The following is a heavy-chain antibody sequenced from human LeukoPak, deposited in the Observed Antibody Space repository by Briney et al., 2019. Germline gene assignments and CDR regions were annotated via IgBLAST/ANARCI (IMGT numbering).Heavy chain of an antibody. CDR1: GFTFSSYS. D-gene: IGHD3-10*01. CDR3: ARVLLWFGEFNQGFDY. Sequence: GGSLRLSCAASGFTFSSYSMNWVRQAPGKGLEWVSSISSSSSYIYYADSVKGRFTFSRDNAKNSLYLQMNSLRAEDTAVYYCARVLLWFGEFNQGFDYWGQGTLVTVSS. CDR2: ISSSSSYI. J-gene: IGHJ4*02. V-gene: IGHV3-21*01.